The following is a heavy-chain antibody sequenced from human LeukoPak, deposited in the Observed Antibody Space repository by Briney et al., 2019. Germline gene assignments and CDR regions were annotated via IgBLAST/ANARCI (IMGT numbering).Heavy chain of an antibody. CDR2: IYYSGTT. J-gene: IGHJ4*02. V-gene: IGHV4-59*01. CDR1: GGSISSYY. CDR3: ARSSGAYRSFDY. D-gene: IGHD1-26*01. Sequence: PSETLSLTCTVSGGSISSYYWSWIRQPPGKGLVWIGYIYYSGTTDYNPSLKSRVTISVDTSNNQFSLKVSSVTAADTAVYYCARSSGAYRSFDYWGQGTLVPVSS.